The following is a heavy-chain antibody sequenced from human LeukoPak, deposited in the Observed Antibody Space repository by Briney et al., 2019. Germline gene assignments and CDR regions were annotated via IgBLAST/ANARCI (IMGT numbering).Heavy chain of an antibody. CDR1: GGSISSYY. J-gene: IGHJ4*02. V-gene: IGHV4-59*01. Sequence: SETLSLTCTVSGGSISSYYWGWIRQPPGEGLEWIGYIYYSGSTNYNPSLKSRVTISVDTSKNQFSLKLSSVTAADTAVYYCARLGGYSYGLRRWGQGTLVTVSS. CDR3: ARLGGYSYGLRR. CDR2: IYYSGST. D-gene: IGHD5-18*01.